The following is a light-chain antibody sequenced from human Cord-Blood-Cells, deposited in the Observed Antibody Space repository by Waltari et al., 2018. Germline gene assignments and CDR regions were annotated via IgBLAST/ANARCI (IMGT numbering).Light chain of an antibody. Sequence: DIQMTQSPSSLSASVGDRVTITCQASQDISNYLNLYQQKPGKAPQLLIYDASNLETGVPSRFSGSGSGTDFTFTISSLQPEDIATYYCQQYDNLPYTFGQGTKLEIK. J-gene: IGKJ2*01. CDR2: DAS. CDR3: QQYDNLPYT. V-gene: IGKV1-33*01. CDR1: QDISNY.